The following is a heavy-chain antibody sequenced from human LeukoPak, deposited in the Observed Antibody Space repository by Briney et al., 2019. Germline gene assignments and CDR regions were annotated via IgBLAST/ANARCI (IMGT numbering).Heavy chain of an antibody. CDR2: IYYSGST. V-gene: IGHV4-31*03. Sequence: SQTLSLTCTVSGGSISSGGYYWSWIRQHPGKGLEWIGYIYYSGSTYYNPSLKSRVTISVDTSKNQFSLKLSSVTAADTAVYYCASAQDYDSKGLDRGVAFDIWGQGTMVTVSS. D-gene: IGHD3-22*01. J-gene: IGHJ3*02. CDR1: GGSISSGGYY. CDR3: ASAQDYDSKGLDRGVAFDI.